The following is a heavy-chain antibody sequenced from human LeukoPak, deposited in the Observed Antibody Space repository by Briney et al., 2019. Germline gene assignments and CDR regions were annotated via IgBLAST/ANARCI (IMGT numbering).Heavy chain of an antibody. CDR2: IYYSGSP. D-gene: IGHD6-19*01. J-gene: IGHJ4*02. V-gene: IGHV4-61*10. CDR1: GGSISSGNYY. Sequence: WETLSLTCTVSGGSISSGNYYWSWIRQPAGKGLEWIGYIYYSGSPNYNPSLKSRVTISVDTSKNQFSLKLSSVTAADTATYYCAREASLAGFASGLGFNYWGQGILVTVSS. CDR3: AREASLAGFASGLGFNY.